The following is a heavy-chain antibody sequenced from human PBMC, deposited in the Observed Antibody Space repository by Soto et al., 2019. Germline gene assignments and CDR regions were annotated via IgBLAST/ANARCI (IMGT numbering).Heavy chain of an antibody. J-gene: IGHJ6*02. Sequence: ASVKVSCKASGYTFTSYAMHWVRQAPGQRLEWMGWINAGNGNTKYSQKFQGRVTITRDTSASTAYMELSSLRSEDTAVYYCARWDSYSYYYYYGMDVWGQGTTVTVSS. D-gene: IGHD5-18*01. CDR2: INAGNGNT. CDR1: GYTFTSYA. V-gene: IGHV1-3*01. CDR3: ARWDSYSYYYYYGMDV.